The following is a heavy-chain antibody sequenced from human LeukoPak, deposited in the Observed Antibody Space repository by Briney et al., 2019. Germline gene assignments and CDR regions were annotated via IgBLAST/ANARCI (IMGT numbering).Heavy chain of an antibody. Sequence: GGSLRLSCAASGFTFSSYWMSWVRQAPGKGREWVANIKQDGSEKYYVDSVKGRFTISRDNAKNSLYLQMNRLRAEDTAVYYCARGSGSYSAVDYWGQGTLVTVSS. D-gene: IGHD1-26*01. V-gene: IGHV3-7*01. CDR3: ARGSGSYSAVDY. CDR1: GFTFSSYW. CDR2: IKQDGSEK. J-gene: IGHJ4*02.